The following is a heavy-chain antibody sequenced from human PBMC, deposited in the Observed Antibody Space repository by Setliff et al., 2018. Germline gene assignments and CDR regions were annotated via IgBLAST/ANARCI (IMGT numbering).Heavy chain of an antibody. CDR2: IYTSGST. CDR3: ARGYCNSVGCFFAGWFDP. Sequence: SETLSLTCTVSGGSINNGSYYWSWIRQPAGKGLEWIGHIYTSGSTNYNPSLKSRVTISVDTSKNQFSLKLSSVTAADTAVYYCARGYCNSVGCFFAGWFDPWGQGTLVTVSS. J-gene: IGHJ5*02. D-gene: IGHD2-2*01. CDR1: GGSINNGSYY. V-gene: IGHV4-61*09.